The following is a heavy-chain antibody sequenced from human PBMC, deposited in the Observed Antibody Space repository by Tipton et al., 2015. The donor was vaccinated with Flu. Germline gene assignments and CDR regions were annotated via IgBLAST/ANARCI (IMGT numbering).Heavy chain of an antibody. Sequence: TLSLTCTVSGASISSESYYWGWIRQPPGKGLEWIGNIYRSGSTNYNPSLKSRVTISLDKSKNQFSLNLSSVTAADTAVYYCARVGAVTMVRGLAFDAFDIWGLGTMVAVSS. CDR3: ARVGAVTMVRGLAFDAFDI. J-gene: IGHJ3*02. D-gene: IGHD3-10*01. CDR1: GASISSESYY. CDR2: IYRSGST. V-gene: IGHV4-39*07.